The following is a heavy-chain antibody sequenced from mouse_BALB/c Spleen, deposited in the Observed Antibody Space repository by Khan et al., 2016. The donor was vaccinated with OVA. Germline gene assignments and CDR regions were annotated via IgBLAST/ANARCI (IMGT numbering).Heavy chain of an antibody. CDR1: GFSLTDYA. V-gene: IGHV2-6-5*01. CDR3: ARDPPYYSMDY. J-gene: IGHJ4*01. Sequence: QVQLKQSGPGLVAPSQSLSITCTVSGFSLTDYAVSWIRQPPGKGLEWLGVIWVSGSKYYNSVLKPRLSISKDNFKSQVFLMMNSLQADDTAMYYCARDPPYYSMDYWGQGTSVNVS. CDR2: IWVSGSK.